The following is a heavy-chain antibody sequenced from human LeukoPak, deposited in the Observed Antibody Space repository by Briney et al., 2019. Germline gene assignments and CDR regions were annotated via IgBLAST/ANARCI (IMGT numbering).Heavy chain of an antibody. V-gene: IGHV3-23*01. D-gene: IGHD2-2*01. Sequence: PGGSLRLSCAASGFTFSSYAMSWVRQAPGKGLEWVSAISGSGGSTYYADSVKGRFTISRDNSKNTLYLQMNSLRAKDTAVYYCAKDLWRCSSTSCAHPQFDYWGQGTLVTVSS. J-gene: IGHJ4*02. CDR3: AKDLWRCSSTSCAHPQFDY. CDR1: GFTFSSYA. CDR2: ISGSGGST.